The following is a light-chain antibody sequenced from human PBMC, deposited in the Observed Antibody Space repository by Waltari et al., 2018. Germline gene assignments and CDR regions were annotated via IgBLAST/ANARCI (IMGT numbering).Light chain of an antibody. Sequence: QSAPSQPASVSGSPGQSITISCTGTSRDVESYNLVSWYQQHPGKDPKLLIYEGDKRPSGVSLRFSGSKSGNTASLTISGLQAEDECDYYCCSYAGGFGFLFGTGTKVT. CDR3: CSYAGGFGFL. CDR1: SRDVESYNL. V-gene: IGLV2-23*01. J-gene: IGLJ1*01. CDR2: EGD.